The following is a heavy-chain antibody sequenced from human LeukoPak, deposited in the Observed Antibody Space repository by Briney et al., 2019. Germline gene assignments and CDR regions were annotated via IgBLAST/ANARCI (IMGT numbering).Heavy chain of an antibody. J-gene: IGHJ4*02. CDR1: GGSFSGYY. V-gene: IGHV4-34*01. Sequence: SETLSLTCAVYGGSFSGYYWSWIRQPPGKGLEWIGETNHSGSTNYNPSLKSRVTISVDTSKNQFSLKLSSVTAADTAVYYCARGSHDSSGYYCFDYWGQGTLVTVSS. CDR3: ARGSHDSSGYYCFDY. D-gene: IGHD3-22*01. CDR2: TNHSGST.